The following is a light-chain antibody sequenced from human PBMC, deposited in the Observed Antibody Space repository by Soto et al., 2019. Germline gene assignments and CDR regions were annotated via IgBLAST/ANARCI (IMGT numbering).Light chain of an antibody. J-gene: IGKJ3*01. CDR1: QSVSSY. V-gene: IGKV3-11*01. CDR3: QHPGA. Sequence: EIVLTQSPATLSLSPGERATLSCRASQSVSSYLAWYQQKPGQAPRLLIYDASNRATGIPARFSGSGSGTDFTLTISSLEPEDFAVYYCQHPGAFGHGTKVDIK. CDR2: DAS.